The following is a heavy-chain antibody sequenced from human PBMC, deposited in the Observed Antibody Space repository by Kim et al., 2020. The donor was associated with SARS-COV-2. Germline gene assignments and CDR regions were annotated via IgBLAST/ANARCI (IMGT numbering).Heavy chain of an antibody. CDR3: ARKLLWFGDNGMDV. Sequence: GGSLRLSCAASGFSVSTNDISWVRQAPGKGLEWVATIFGNGTTYFADSAKGRFTISRDNSKNTLYLQMNSLRAEDTAAYHCARKLLWFGDNGMDVWGQGTTVTVSS. J-gene: IGHJ6*02. CDR2: IFGNGTT. CDR1: GFSVSTND. D-gene: IGHD3-10*01. V-gene: IGHV3-53*01.